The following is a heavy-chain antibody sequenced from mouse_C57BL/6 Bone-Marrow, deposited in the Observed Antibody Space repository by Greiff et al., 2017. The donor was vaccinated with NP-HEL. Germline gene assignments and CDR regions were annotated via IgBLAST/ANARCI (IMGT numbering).Heavy chain of an antibody. CDR2: INPNNGGT. D-gene: IGHD1-1*01. J-gene: IGHJ3*01. CDR1: GYTFTDYN. CDR3: ARRIPYYYGFAY. Sequence: EVQLHQSGPELVKPGASVKIPCKASGYTFTDYNMDWVKQSHGKSLEWIGDINPNNGGTIYNQKFKGKATLTVDKSSSTAYMELRSLTSEDTAVYYCARRIPYYYGFAYWGQGTLVTVSA. V-gene: IGHV1-18*01.